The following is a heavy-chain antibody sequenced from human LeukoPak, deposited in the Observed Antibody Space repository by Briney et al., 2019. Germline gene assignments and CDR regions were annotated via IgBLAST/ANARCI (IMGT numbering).Heavy chain of an antibody. CDR2: IYSSGST. CDR1: GGPIKVGAFY. Sequence: SETLSLTCTVSGGPIKVGAFYWSWIRQHPVRGLEWIGRIYSSGSTNYNPSLKSRVTMSVDTSKNQFSLKLSSVTAADTAVYYCARGQYHLLYWYFDLWGRGTLVTVSS. CDR3: ARGQYHLLYWYFDL. J-gene: IGHJ2*01. D-gene: IGHD2-2*01. V-gene: IGHV4-61*08.